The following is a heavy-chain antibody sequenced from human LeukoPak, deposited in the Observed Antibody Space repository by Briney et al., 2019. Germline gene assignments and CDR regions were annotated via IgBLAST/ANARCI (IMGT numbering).Heavy chain of an antibody. CDR3: AKLAAAGTGIWYDSSGYYSYFDY. Sequence: GGSLRLSCAASGFTFSSFGIHWVRQAPGKGLEWVAFIRYDGSNKYYADSVKGRFTISRDNPKNTLYLQMNSLRAEDTAVYYCAKLAAAGTGIWYDSSGYYSYFDYWGQGTLVTVSS. D-gene: IGHD3-22*01. CDR2: IRYDGSNK. V-gene: IGHV3-30*02. CDR1: GFTFSSFG. J-gene: IGHJ4*02.